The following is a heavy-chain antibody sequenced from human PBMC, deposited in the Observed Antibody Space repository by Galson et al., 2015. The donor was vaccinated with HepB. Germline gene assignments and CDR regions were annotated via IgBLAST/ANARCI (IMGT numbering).Heavy chain of an antibody. CDR3: AGGVAPYAMDV. CDR2: IKQDGSDK. J-gene: IGHJ6*02. CDR1: GFNFYAYW. V-gene: IGHV3-7*03. D-gene: IGHD2-15*01. Sequence: SLYCAASGFNFYAYWLTWVRQAPGTGLEWVANIKQDGSDKYYVDSVKGRFTIPRDNAKNSLYLQMNSLRPEDTAVYYCAGGVAPYAMDVWGHGTTFTVSS.